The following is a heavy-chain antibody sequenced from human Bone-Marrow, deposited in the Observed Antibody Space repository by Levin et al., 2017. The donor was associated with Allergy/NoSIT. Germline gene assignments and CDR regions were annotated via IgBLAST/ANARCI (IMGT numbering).Heavy chain of an antibody. D-gene: IGHD2-2*03. CDR2: LGSDGRA. V-gene: IGHV3-23*01. J-gene: IGHJ3*01. CDR1: GITVRNYA. Sequence: SCVASGITVRNYAMTWVRQAPGKGLEWVSGLGSDGRAHYADSVRGRFTISRDDSKNTLFLQMNDLRVADTALYYCGKDIYGWAFDVWGQGTLVTVSS. CDR3: GKDIYGWAFDV.